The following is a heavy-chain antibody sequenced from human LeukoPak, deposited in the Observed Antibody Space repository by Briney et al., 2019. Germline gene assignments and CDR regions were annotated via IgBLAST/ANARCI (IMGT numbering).Heavy chain of an antibody. CDR2: IHYSGTT. CDR3: ARMGGYSGYATH. CDR1: GGSISTYY. V-gene: IGHV4-59*08. J-gene: IGHJ4*02. Sequence: SETLSLTCTVSGGSISTYYWSWIRQPPGKGLEWIGYIHYSGTTNYNPSLKNRVTISLHTSKNQFSLHLSSVPAADTAVYYCARMGGYSGYATHWGQGTLVTVSS. D-gene: IGHD5-12*01.